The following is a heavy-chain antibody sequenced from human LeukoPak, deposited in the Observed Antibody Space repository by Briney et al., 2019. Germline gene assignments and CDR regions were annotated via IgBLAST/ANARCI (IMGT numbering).Heavy chain of an antibody. CDR3: AIYYDFWSGAWGALDY. V-gene: IGHV1-18*04. J-gene: IGHJ4*02. D-gene: IGHD3-3*01. CDR2: ISAYNGNT. CDR1: GYTFTGYY. Sequence: ASVKVSCKASGYTFTGYYMHWVRQAPGQGLEWMGWISAYNGNTNYAQKLQGRVTMTTDTSTSTAYMELRSLRSDDTAVYYCAIYYDFWSGAWGALDYWGQGTLVTVSS.